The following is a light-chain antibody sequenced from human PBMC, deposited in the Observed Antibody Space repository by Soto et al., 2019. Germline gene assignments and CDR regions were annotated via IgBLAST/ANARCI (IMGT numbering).Light chain of an antibody. Sequence: DIQMTQSPSSLSASVGDRVTITCQASQDISNYLNWYQQKPGKAPKLLMYDASNLETGVPSRFSGSGSGTDFTFTISSLQPEDIATYYCQQYDNLPRVTFGQGTKLEIK. J-gene: IGKJ2*01. CDR2: DAS. CDR3: QQYDNLPRVT. CDR1: QDISNY. V-gene: IGKV1-33*01.